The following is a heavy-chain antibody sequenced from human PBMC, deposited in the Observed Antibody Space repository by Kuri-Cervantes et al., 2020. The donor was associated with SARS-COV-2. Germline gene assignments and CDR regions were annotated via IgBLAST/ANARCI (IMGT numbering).Heavy chain of an antibody. CDR2: IRYEGSKK. CDR1: GFTFSSYC. D-gene: IGHD3-22*01. V-gene: IGHV3-30*02. Sequence: GESLMIYWAASGFTFSSYCMHWVRQAPGQGVEWVAFIRYEGSKKYYPDPVKGRFTLSRDNSKNTLYLQMNSLRAADTAVYSCASSRYYYDSSGNLDYWGRGTLVTVSS. J-gene: IGHJ4*02. CDR3: ASSRYYYDSSGNLDY.